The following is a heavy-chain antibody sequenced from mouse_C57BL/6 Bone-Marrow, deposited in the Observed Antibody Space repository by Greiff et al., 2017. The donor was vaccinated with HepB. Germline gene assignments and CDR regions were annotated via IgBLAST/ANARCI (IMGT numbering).Heavy chain of an antibody. CDR3: ARDLLWKGMDY. J-gene: IGHJ4*01. CDR2: IYPSDSET. D-gene: IGHD2-1*01. V-gene: IGHV1-61*01. CDR1: GYTFTSYW. Sequence: VQLQQSGAELVRPGSSVKLSCKASGYTFTSYWMDWVKQRPGQGLEWIGNIYPSDSETHYNQKFKDKATLTVDKSSSTAYMQLSSLTSEDSAVYYCARDLLWKGMDYWGQGTSVTVSS.